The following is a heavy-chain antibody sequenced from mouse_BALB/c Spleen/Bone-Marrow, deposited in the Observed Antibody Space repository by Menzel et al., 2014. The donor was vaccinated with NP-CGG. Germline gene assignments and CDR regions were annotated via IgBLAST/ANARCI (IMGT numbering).Heavy chain of an antibody. CDR2: INPSTGYT. CDR3: ARRAYGGSYGFAY. Sequence: ESGAELAKPGASVKMSCKASGYTFTSYWMHWVKQRPGQGLEWIGYINPSTGYTEYNQKFKDKATLTADKSSSTAYMQLSSLTSKYSAVYYCARRAYGGSYGFAYWGQGTLVTVSA. J-gene: IGHJ3*01. V-gene: IGHV1-7*01. D-gene: IGHD1-1*01. CDR1: GYTFTSYW.